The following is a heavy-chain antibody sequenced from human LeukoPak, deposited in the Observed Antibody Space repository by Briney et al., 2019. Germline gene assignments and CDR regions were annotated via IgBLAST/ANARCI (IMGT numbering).Heavy chain of an antibody. Sequence: ASVKVSCKASGYTFTSYDINWVRQATGQGLEWMGWMNPNSGNTGYAQKFQGRVTMTRNTSISTAYMELSSLRSEDTAVYYCVGYGSGSYTWFDPWGQGTLVTVSS. CDR3: VGYGSGSYTWFDP. J-gene: IGHJ5*02. CDR2: MNPNSGNT. CDR1: GYTFTSYD. D-gene: IGHD3-10*01. V-gene: IGHV1-8*02.